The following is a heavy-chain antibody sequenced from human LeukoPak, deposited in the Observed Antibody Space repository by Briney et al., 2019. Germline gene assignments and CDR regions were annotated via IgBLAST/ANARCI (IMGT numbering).Heavy chain of an antibody. CDR2: IIPILGIA. CDR3: ARALPLVRGIAAAAYSNWFDP. CDR1: GGTFSSYA. V-gene: IGHV1-69*04. J-gene: IGHJ5*02. D-gene: IGHD6-13*01. Sequence: SVKVSCKASGGTFSSYAISWVRQAPGQGLEWMGRIIPILGIANYAQKFQGRVTITADKSRSTAYMELSSLRSEDTAVYYCARALPLVRGIAAAAYSNWFDPWGQGTLVTVSS.